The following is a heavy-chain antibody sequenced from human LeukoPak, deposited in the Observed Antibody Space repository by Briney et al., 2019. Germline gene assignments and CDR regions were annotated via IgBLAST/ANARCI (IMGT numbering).Heavy chain of an antibody. V-gene: IGHV4-59*01. CDR1: GGSISSYY. J-gene: IGHJ5*02. CDR3: ARDLGRGDYGDYEGIDP. D-gene: IGHD4-17*01. Sequence: PSETLSLTCTVSGGSISSYYWNWIRLPPGKGLEWIGFISYSGSTNYNPSLKSRVTISVDTSKNQFSLKLSSVTAADTAVYYCARDLGRGDYGDYEGIDPWGQGTLVTVSS. CDR2: ISYSGST.